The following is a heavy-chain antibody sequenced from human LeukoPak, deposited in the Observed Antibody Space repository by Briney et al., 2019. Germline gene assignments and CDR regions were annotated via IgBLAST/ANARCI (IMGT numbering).Heavy chain of an antibody. V-gene: IGHV3-48*03. CDR2: ISSSGSTI. Sequence: GGSLRLSCAASGFTFSSYEMNWVRQAPEKGLEWVSYISSSGSTIYYADSVKGRFTISRDNAKNSLYLQMNSLRAEDTAVYYCARDRRDIVVVPAAMPYYYYYYGMDVWGQGNTVTVSS. D-gene: IGHD2-2*01. CDR3: ARDRRDIVVVPAAMPYYYYYYGMDV. J-gene: IGHJ6*02. CDR1: GFTFSSYE.